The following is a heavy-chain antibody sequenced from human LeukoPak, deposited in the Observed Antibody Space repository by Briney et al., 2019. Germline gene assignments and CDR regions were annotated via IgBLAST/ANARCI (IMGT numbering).Heavy chain of an antibody. J-gene: IGHJ4*02. CDR2: ISTSSSYI. Sequence: GGSLRLSCAASGFTFSSYTMNWVRQAPGKGLEWVSSISTSSSYIYYADSVKGRFTISRDNAKKSLYLQMNSLRAEDTAVYYCARDRNTDFWSGYYTNYFDYWGQGTLVTVSS. CDR1: GFTFSSYT. CDR3: ARDRNTDFWSGYYTNYFDY. V-gene: IGHV3-21*01. D-gene: IGHD3-3*01.